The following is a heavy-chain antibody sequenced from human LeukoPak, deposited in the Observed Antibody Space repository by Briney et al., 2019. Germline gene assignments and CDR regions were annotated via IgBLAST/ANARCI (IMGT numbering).Heavy chain of an antibody. CDR3: ARGFILYYYYYMDV. CDR2: INHSGST. D-gene: IGHD3-16*02. Sequence: SETLSLTCAVYGGSFSGYYWSWIRQPPGKGLEWIGEINHSGSTNYNPSLKSRVTISVDTSKKQFSLKLSSVTAADTAVYYCARGFILYYYYYMDVWGKGTTVTVSS. J-gene: IGHJ6*03. V-gene: IGHV4-34*01. CDR1: GGSFSGYY.